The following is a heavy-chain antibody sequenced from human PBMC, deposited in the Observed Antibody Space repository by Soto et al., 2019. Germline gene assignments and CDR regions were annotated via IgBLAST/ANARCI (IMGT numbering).Heavy chain of an antibody. CDR2: ISSSSSYI. V-gene: IGHV3-21*01. J-gene: IGHJ4*02. CDR3: ARDWGGEGTFDY. Sequence: EVQLVESGGGLVKPGGSLRLSCAASGFTLSSYSMNWVRQAPGKGLEWVSSISSSSSYIYYADSVKGRFTISRDNAKNSLSLQTNSLRAEDTAVYYCARDWGGEGTFDYWGQGTLVTVSS. CDR1: GFTLSSYS. D-gene: IGHD3-16*01.